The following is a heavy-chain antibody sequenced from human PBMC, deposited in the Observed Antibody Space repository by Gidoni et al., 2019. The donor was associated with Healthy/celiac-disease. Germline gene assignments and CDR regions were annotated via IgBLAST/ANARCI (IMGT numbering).Heavy chain of an antibody. Sequence: QVQLQESGPGLVKPSQTLSLTCTVPGGSISSGSYYWSWIRQPAGKGLEWIGRIYTSGSTNYNPSLKSRVTISVDTSKNQFSLKLSSVTAADTAVYYCAGGWYYHEAPPHFDYWGQGTLVTVSS. J-gene: IGHJ4*02. D-gene: IGHD6-19*01. CDR2: IYTSGST. V-gene: IGHV4-61*02. CDR3: AGGWYYHEAPPHFDY. CDR1: GGSISSGSYY.